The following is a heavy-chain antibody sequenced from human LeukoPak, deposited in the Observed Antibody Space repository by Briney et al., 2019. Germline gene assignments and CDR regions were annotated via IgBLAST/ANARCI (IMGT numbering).Heavy chain of an antibody. CDR3: ARELLITRTWFDP. CDR2: ININTGNP. CDR1: GYTFTTYA. J-gene: IGHJ5*02. D-gene: IGHD3-22*01. Sequence: ASVKVSCKASGYTFTTYAMNWVRQAPGQGLEWMGWININTGNPTYAQGFTGRFVFSLDTSVSTAYLQINSLKAEDTAVYYCARELLITRTWFDPWGQGTLVTVSS. V-gene: IGHV7-4-1*02.